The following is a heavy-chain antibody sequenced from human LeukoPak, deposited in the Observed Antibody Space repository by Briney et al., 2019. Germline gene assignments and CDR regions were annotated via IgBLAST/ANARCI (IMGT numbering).Heavy chain of an antibody. D-gene: IGHD1-26*01. CDR3: ARDNSVGDVAWWFDP. V-gene: IGHV1-46*01. J-gene: IGHJ5*02. Sequence: ASVKVSCKASGYTFTGYYMHWVRQAPGQGLEWLGLINPSGSSTLYAQKFQGRVTMTRDMSTTTDYMELSSLRSEDTAVYYCARDNSVGDVAWWFDPWGQGTLVTVSS. CDR1: GYTFTGYY. CDR2: INPSGSST.